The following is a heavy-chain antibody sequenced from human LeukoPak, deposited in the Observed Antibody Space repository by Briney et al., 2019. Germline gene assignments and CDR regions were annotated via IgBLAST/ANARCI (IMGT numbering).Heavy chain of an antibody. CDR3: ARRPYSSSLIDY. Sequence: GGSLKLSCAASGFTFSGSVMHWVRQATGKGLEWVAVISYDGSNKYYADSVKGRFTISRDNSKNTLYLQMNSLRAEDTAVYYCARRPYSSSLIDYWGQGTLVTVSS. CDR1: GFTFSGSV. D-gene: IGHD6-13*01. CDR2: ISYDGSNK. J-gene: IGHJ4*02. V-gene: IGHV3-30*03.